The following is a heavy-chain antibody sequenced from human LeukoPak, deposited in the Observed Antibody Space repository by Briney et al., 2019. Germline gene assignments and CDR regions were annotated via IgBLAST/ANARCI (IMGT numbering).Heavy chain of an antibody. CDR1: GGSVSSGSYY. D-gene: IGHD3-3*01. CDR2: IYYSGST. V-gene: IGHV4-61*01. J-gene: IGHJ3*02. CDR3: ARDSSLDDGDDAFDI. Sequence: TSSETLSLTCTVSGGSVSSGSYYWSWIRQPPGKGLEWIGYIYYSGSTNYNPSLKSRVTISVDTSKNQFSLKLSSVTAADTAVYYCARDSSLDDGDDAFDIWGQGTMVTVSS.